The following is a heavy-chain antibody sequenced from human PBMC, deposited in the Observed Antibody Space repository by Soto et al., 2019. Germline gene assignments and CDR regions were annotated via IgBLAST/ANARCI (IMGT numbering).Heavy chain of an antibody. CDR1: GFTFSNYW. D-gene: IGHD2-8*02. CDR2: IKQDASET. CDR3: ARDSGPRGYDAFDI. V-gene: IGHV3-7*04. Sequence: GGSLRLSCAASGFTFSNYWMTWVRQAPGKGLEWVANIKQDASETFYVDSVKGRFTISRDNAKNSLYLQMNSLRAEDTAVYYCARDSGPRGYDAFDIWGQGTMVTVS. J-gene: IGHJ3*02.